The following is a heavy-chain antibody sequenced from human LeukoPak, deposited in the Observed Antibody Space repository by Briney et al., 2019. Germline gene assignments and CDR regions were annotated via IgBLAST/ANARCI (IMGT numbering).Heavy chain of an antibody. J-gene: IGHJ3*01. CDR2: ISYSGNNA. CDR1: GFTFRDAA. D-gene: IGHD5-24*01. V-gene: IGHV3-23*01. CDR3: AKDIQLST. Sequence: GGPLRLSGGVSGFTFRDAAMTWVPQAPGKGLEWVSLISYSGNNAYYADSVKGRFAISSDNSNNTLSLQMNSLRVEDTAIYYCAKDIQLSTWSLGTMVTVSS.